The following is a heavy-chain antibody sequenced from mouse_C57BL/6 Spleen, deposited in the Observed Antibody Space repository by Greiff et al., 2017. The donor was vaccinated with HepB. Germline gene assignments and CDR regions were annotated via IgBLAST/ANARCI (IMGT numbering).Heavy chain of an antibody. D-gene: IGHD2-1*01. CDR1: EYEFPSHD. Sequence: DVKLVESGGGLVQPGESLKLSCESNEYEFPSHDMSWVRKTPEKRLELVAAINSDGGSTYYPDTMERRFIISRDNTKKTLYLQMSSLRSEDTALYYCARQGGTTPSYFDYWGQGTTLTVSS. CDR2: INSDGGST. J-gene: IGHJ2*01. V-gene: IGHV5-2*01. CDR3: ARQGGTTPSYFDY.